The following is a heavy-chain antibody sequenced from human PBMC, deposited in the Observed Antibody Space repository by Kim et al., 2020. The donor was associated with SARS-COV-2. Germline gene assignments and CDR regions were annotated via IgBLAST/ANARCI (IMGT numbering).Heavy chain of an antibody. CDR3: ARDFWSSSSNAFDI. D-gene: IGHD6-6*01. Sequence: SVKVSCKASGGTFSSYAISWVRQAPGQGLEWMGGIIPIFGTANYAQKFQGRVTITADESTSTAYMELSSLRSEDTAVYYCARDFWSSSSNAFDIWGQGTMVTVSS. CDR2: IIPIFGTA. CDR1: GGTFSSYA. J-gene: IGHJ3*02. V-gene: IGHV1-69*13.